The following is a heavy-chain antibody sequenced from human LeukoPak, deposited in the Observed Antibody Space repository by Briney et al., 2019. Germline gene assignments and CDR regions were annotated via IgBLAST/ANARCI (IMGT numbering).Heavy chain of an antibody. CDR2: VNYSGST. V-gene: IGHV4-61*01. D-gene: IGHD2-15*01. CDR1: GGSVSNDNHC. J-gene: IGHJ4*02. CDR3: ARDRGGFTYGEYYFDY. Sequence: SETLSLTCTVSGGSVSNDNHCWSWIRQPPGKGLEWIGYVNYSGSTKYNPSLKSRVSVSADTSRSQVSLKLSSVTAADTAVYYCARDRGGFTYGEYYFDYWGQGSLVTVSS.